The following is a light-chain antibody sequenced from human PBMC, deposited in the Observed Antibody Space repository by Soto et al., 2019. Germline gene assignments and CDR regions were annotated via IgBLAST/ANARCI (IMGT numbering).Light chain of an antibody. CDR1: SNNY. V-gene: IGLV2-14*01. CDR2: EVS. Sequence: QSALTQPASVSGSPGQSITISCTGTSNNYVSWYQQHPGKAPKLMIYEVSNRPSGVSNRFSGSKSGNTASLTISGLQAEDEADYYCGLYITSSSTLFGGGTKLTVL. CDR3: GLYITSSSTL. J-gene: IGLJ2*01.